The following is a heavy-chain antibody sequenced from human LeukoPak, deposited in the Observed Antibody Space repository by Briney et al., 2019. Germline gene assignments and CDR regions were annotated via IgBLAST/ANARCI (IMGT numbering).Heavy chain of an antibody. CDR3: XXXXGAYYGSGSYYSGY. V-gene: IGHV3-7*01. J-gene: IGHJ4*02. D-gene: IGHD3-10*01. CDR1: GGTFNNYW. Sequence: GGSLRLSCAASGGTFNNYWMSWVRQAPGKGLEWVANIKQDGSEKYYVDSVKGRFTISRDNAKNSLYMQMNSLRGEDTAVYYXXXXXGAYYGSGSYYSGYWGQGTLVTVSS. CDR2: IKQDGSEK.